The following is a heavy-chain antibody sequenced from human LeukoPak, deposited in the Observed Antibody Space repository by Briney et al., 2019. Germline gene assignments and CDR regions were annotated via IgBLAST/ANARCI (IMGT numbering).Heavy chain of an antibody. D-gene: IGHD6-13*01. CDR2: IYYSGST. J-gene: IGHJ4*02. Sequence: PSETLSLTCTVSGGSIGSYYWSWIRQPPGKGLEWIGNIYYSGSTNYNPSLKSRVTISVDTSKNQFSLRLSSVTAADTAVYYCARVDVAAAGTGGFDYWGQGTLVTVSS. V-gene: IGHV4-59*01. CDR3: ARVDVAAAGTGGFDY. CDR1: GGSIGSYY.